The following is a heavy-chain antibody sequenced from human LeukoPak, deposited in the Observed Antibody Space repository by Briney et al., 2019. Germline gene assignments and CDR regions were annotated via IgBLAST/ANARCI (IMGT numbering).Heavy chain of an antibody. CDR2: IYSGGST. Sequence: GGSLRLSCAASGFTVSSNYMSWVRQAPGKGLEWVSVIYSGGSTYYADSVKGRFTISRDNSKNTLYLQMNSLRAEDTAVYCCASLVVPAAVFDYWGQGTLVTVSS. CDR1: GFTVSSNY. D-gene: IGHD2-2*01. J-gene: IGHJ4*02. V-gene: IGHV3-66*01. CDR3: ASLVVPAAVFDY.